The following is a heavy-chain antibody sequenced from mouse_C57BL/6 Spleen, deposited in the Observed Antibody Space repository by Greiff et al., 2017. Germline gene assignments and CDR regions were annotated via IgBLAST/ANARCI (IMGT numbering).Heavy chain of an antibody. CDR3: ASYYGSGCFAY. CDR1: GYTFTDYN. CDR2: INPYNGGT. D-gene: IGHD1-1*01. Sequence: EVQLQQSGPELVKPGASVKMPCKASGYTFTDYNMDWVKQSHGKSLEWIGDINPYNGGTIYNQKFKGKATLTVDKSSSTAYMELRSLTSEDTSVYYCASYYGSGCFAYWGQGTLVTVSA. V-gene: IGHV1-18*01. J-gene: IGHJ3*01.